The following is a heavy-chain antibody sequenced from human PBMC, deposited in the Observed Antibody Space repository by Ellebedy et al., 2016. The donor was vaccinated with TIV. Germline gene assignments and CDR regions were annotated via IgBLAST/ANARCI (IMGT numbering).Heavy chain of an antibody. Sequence: SETLSLTCTVSGGSFSGYYWSWIRQSPGKGLEWIGEVNYGGSSHYNPSLKSRATISTDTSKQQFSLKLRSLTAADTAIYFCARSFYYDVLTVWGKGTTVIVSS. D-gene: IGHD3-9*01. V-gene: IGHV4-34*01. CDR1: GGSFSGYY. J-gene: IGHJ6*04. CDR2: VNYGGSS. CDR3: ARSFYYDVLTV.